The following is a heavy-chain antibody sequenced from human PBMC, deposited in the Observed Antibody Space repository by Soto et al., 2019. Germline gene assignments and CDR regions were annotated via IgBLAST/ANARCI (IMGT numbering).Heavy chain of an antibody. CDR3: ARRSDFWSGSDAFDI. CDR2: IDPSDSYT. Sequence: VESLKISCKGSGYSFTSYWISCLLQMAGKGLEWMGRIDPSDSYTNYSPSFQGHVTISADKSISTAYLQWSSLKASDTAMYYCARRSDFWSGSDAFDIWGQGTMVTVSS. D-gene: IGHD3-3*01. J-gene: IGHJ3*02. CDR1: GYSFTSYW. V-gene: IGHV5-10-1*01.